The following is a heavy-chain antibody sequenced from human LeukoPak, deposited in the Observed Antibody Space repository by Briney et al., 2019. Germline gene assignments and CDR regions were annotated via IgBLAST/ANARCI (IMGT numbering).Heavy chain of an antibody. D-gene: IGHD6-19*01. CDR3: ARAAHSGQSSRYFDS. CDR1: GGTFSSYA. CDR2: IIPILGIA. J-gene: IGHJ4*02. V-gene: IGHV1-69*04. Sequence: SVTVSCKASGGTFSSYAISWVRQAPGQGLEWMGRIIPILGIANYAQKFQGRVTITADKSTSTAYMELSSLRSEDTAVYYCARAAHSGQSSRYFDSWGQGILVTVSS.